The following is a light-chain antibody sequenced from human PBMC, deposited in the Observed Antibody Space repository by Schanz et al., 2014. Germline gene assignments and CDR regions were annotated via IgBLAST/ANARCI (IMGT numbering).Light chain of an antibody. Sequence: EIVLTQSPGTLSLSPGERATLSCRASQSVGSSFLAWHQQKPGQAPRLLIYGASSRATGIPDRFSGSGSGTDFTLTISSLEPEDFAVYYCQQRSNWPRTFGQGTKLEI. J-gene: IGKJ2*01. V-gene: IGKV3D-20*02. CDR1: QSVGSSF. CDR3: QQRSNWPRT. CDR2: GAS.